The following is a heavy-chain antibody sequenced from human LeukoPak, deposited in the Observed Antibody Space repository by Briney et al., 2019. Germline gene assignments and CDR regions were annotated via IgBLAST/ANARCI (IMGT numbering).Heavy chain of an antibody. D-gene: IGHD6-19*01. CDR2: IYTSGST. V-gene: IGHV4-4*07. Sequence: SETLSLTCTVSGGSISSCYWSWIRQPAGKGLEWIGRIYTSGSTNYNPSLKSRVTMSVDTSKNQFSLKLSSVTAADTAVYYCARILSEIAVAHPANAFDIWGQGTMVTVSS. CDR3: ARILSEIAVAHPANAFDI. J-gene: IGHJ3*02. CDR1: GGSISSCY.